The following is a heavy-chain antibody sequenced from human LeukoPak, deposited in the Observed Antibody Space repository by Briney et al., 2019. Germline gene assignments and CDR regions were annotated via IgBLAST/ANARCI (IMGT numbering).Heavy chain of an antibody. Sequence: GGSLRLSCAASGFTFEDHAMHWVRQAPGKGLEWVSGISWNSGSVGYADSVGGRFTISRDNAKNSLYLQMNSLRAEDTAVYYCAKDRRSRLGFSSSWAPGAFDIWGQGTMVTVSS. D-gene: IGHD6-13*01. J-gene: IGHJ3*02. V-gene: IGHV3-9*01. CDR1: GFTFEDHA. CDR3: AKDRRSRLGFSSSWAPGAFDI. CDR2: ISWNSGSV.